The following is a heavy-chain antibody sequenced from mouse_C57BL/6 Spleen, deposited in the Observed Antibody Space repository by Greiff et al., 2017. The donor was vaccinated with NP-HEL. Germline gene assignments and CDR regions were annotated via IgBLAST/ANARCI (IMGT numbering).Heavy chain of an antibody. CDR2: IYPGDGDT. CDR1: GYAFSSYW. V-gene: IGHV1-80*01. CDR3: ARSDSSGPYAMDY. Sequence: VQLQQSGAELVKPGASVKISCKASGYAFSSYWMNWVKQRPGRGLEWIGQIYPGDGDTNYNGKFKGKATLTADKSSSTAYMQLSSLTSEDSAVYVCARSDSSGPYAMDYWGQGTSVTVSS. J-gene: IGHJ4*01. D-gene: IGHD3-2*02.